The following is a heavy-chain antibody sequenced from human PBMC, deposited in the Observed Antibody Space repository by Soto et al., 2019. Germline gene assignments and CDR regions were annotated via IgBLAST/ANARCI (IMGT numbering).Heavy chain of an antibody. V-gene: IGHV3-21*01. D-gene: IGHD1-20*01. CDR2: ISASSSSI. Sequence: DVQLVESGGGLVKPGGSLRLSCAASGFNFITFSMNWVRQAPGKGLEWVSSISASSSSIYYEESVKGRFTVSRDNANNALYLQMNSLTAEDTALYYCVRDAYNRAAFDIWGKGTTVTVSS. CDR1: GFNFITFS. J-gene: IGHJ3*02. CDR3: VRDAYNRAAFDI.